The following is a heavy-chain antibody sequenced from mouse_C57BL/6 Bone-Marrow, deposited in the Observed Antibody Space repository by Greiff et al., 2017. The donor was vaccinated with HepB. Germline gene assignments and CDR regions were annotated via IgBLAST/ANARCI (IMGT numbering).Heavy chain of an antibody. CDR3: TTDDYDYFAY. CDR1: GFNIKDDY. Sequence: VQLQQSGAELVRPGASVKLSCTASGFNIKDDYMHWVKQRPEQGLEWIGWIDPENGDTEYASKFQGKATITADTSSNTAYLQLSSLTSEDTAVYYCTTDDYDYFAYWGQGTLVTVSA. D-gene: IGHD2-4*01. V-gene: IGHV14-4*01. J-gene: IGHJ3*01. CDR2: IDPENGDT.